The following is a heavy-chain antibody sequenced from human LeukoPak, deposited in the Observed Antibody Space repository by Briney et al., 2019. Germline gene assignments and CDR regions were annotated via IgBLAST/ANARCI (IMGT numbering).Heavy chain of an antibody. CDR3: ARDLRGYSYGPWFDH. J-gene: IGHJ5*02. CDR2: IYHSGST. CDR1: GYSISSGYY. V-gene: IGHV4-38-2*02. Sequence: SETLSLTCAVSGYSISSGYYWGWIRQPPGKGLEWIGSIYHSGSTYYNPSLKSRVTISVDTSKDQFSLKLSSVTAAVTAVYYCARDLRGYSYGPWFDHWGQGTLVTVSS. D-gene: IGHD5-18*01.